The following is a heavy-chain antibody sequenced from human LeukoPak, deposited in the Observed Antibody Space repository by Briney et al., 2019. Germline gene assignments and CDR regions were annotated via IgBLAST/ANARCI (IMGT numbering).Heavy chain of an antibody. V-gene: IGHV3-23*01. CDR1: GFKFSDHY. J-gene: IGHJ1*01. CDR2: SSASGDSP. CDR3: AKGVFGSGSYREYFEQ. D-gene: IGHD3-10*01. Sequence: GGSLRLSCAASGFKFSDHYIDWVRQAPGKGLEWVSASSASGDSPYYADSVKGRFTISRDNSKNTLDLQMNSLRVEDTAVYYCAKGVFGSGSYREYFEQWGQGTLVTVSS.